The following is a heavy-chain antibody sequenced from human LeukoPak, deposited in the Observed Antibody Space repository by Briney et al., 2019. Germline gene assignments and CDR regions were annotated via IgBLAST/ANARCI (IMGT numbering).Heavy chain of an antibody. CDR3: ARHLWGAAAGSEDAFDI. CDR1: GGSISSYY. Sequence: SETLSLTCTVSGGSISSYYWSWIRQPPGKGLEWIGYIYYSGSTNYNPSLKSRVTISVDTSKNQFSLKLSSVTAADTAVYYCARHLWGAAAGSEDAFDIWGQGTMVTVSS. CDR2: IYYSGST. D-gene: IGHD6-13*01. V-gene: IGHV4-59*08. J-gene: IGHJ3*02.